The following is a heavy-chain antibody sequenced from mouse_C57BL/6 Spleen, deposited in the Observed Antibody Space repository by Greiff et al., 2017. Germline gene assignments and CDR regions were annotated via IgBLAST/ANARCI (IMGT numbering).Heavy chain of an antibody. CDR3: TKRGGNYEPFWYFGV. Sequence: QVQLQQSGAELVRPGASVTLSCKASGYTFTDYEMHWVKQTPVHGLEWIGAIDPETGGTAYNQKFKGKAILTADKSSSTAYMELRSLTSEDSAVYYCTKRGGNYEPFWYFGVWGTGTTVTVSS. CDR1: GYTFTDYE. J-gene: IGHJ1*03. CDR2: IDPETGGT. D-gene: IGHD2-1*01. V-gene: IGHV1-15*01.